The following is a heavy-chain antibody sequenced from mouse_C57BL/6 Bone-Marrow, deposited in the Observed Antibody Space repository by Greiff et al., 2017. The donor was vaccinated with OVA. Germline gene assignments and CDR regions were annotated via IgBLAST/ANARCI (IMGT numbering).Heavy chain of an antibody. J-gene: IGHJ4*01. Sequence: EVQVVESGEGLVKPGGSLKLSCAASGFTFSSYAMSWVRQTPEKRLEWVAYISSGGDYIYYADTVKGRFTISRDNARNTLYLQMSSLKSDDTAMYYCTRDYYGSSYNAMDYWGQGTSVTVSS. D-gene: IGHD1-1*01. CDR1: GFTFSSYA. V-gene: IGHV5-9-1*02. CDR2: ISSGGDYI. CDR3: TRDYYGSSYNAMDY.